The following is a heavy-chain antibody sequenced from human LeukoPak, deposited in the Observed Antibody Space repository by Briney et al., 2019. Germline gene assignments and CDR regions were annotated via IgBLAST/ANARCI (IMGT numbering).Heavy chain of an antibody. Sequence: SETLSLTCTVSGGSISSSSYYWGWIRQPPGKGLEWIGSIYYSGSTNYNPSLKSRVTISVDTSKNQFSLKLSSVTAADTAVYYCARSDCSGGSCYEVYWGQGTLVTVSS. CDR2: IYYSGST. J-gene: IGHJ4*02. D-gene: IGHD2-15*01. CDR3: ARSDCSGGSCYEVY. V-gene: IGHV4-39*07. CDR1: GGSISSSSYY.